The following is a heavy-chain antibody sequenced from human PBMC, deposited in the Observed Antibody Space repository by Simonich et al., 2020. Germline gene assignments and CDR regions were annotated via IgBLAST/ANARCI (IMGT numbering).Heavy chain of an antibody. J-gene: IGHJ1*01. D-gene: IGHD6-13*01. CDR2: ISLNSGSI. V-gene: IGHV3-9*01. CDR3: AKDVAAAGTEYFQH. CDR1: GFTFDAYA. Sequence: EVQLVESGGGLVQPGRSLRLSCAASGFTFDAYAMHWVRQAPGKGLELVSCISLNSGSIGDADSVKGRFTISRDNAKNSLYLQMNSLRAEDTALYYCAKDVAAAGTEYFQHWGQGTLVTVSS.